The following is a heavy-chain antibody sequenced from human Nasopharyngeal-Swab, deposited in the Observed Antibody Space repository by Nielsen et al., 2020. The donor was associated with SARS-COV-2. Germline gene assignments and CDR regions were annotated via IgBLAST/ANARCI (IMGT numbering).Heavy chain of an antibody. CDR3: ARQRTTLTLGRAFDL. J-gene: IGHJ3*01. V-gene: IGHV5-51*01. D-gene: IGHD4-17*01. Sequence: GESLKISCTGFGRSFSNYWFAWVRQMPGRGLEWMGFIYPGNSDTRYSPSFQGQVTISADKSISTAYLQWSSLRASDTAIYYCARQRTTLTLGRAFDLWGQGTVVTVSS. CDR1: GRSFSNYW. CDR2: IYPGNSDT.